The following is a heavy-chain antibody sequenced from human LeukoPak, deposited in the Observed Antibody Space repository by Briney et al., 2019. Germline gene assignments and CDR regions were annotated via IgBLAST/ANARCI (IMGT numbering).Heavy chain of an antibody. J-gene: IGHJ4*02. Sequence: SETLSLTCTVSGGSISSSSYYWSWIRQPAGKGLEWIGRIYTSGSTNYNPSLKSRVTISVDTSKNQFSLKLSSVTAADTAVYYCARDYASGDLYYWGQGTLVTVSS. D-gene: IGHD3-10*01. CDR3: ARDYASGDLYY. CDR1: GGSISSSSYY. V-gene: IGHV4-61*02. CDR2: IYTSGST.